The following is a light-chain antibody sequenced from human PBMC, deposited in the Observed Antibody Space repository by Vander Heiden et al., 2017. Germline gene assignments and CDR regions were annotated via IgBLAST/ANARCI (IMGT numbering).Light chain of an antibody. CDR3: QAWDSSTVV. Sequence: SYELTQPPSVSVSPGQTASITCSGDKLEDKYACWYQQKPGQSPVLVIDQDSKRPSGSPERFSGSNSGNTATLTISGTQAMDEADYYCQAWDSSTVVFGGGTKLTVL. CDR1: KLEDKY. CDR2: QDS. V-gene: IGLV3-1*01. J-gene: IGLJ2*01.